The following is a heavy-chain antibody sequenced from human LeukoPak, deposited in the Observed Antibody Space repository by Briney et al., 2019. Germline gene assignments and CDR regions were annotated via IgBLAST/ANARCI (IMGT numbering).Heavy chain of an antibody. J-gene: IGHJ6*02. Sequence: ASVKVSCKASGYTFATYSTSWVRQAPGQGLEWMGWISAHNGHTNYAQKVQGRVTMTTDTSTTTAYMELRSLRSDDTAIYYCARISASYYYYGMDVWGQGTTVTVSS. CDR2: ISAHNGHT. CDR1: GYTFATYS. V-gene: IGHV1-18*01. CDR3: ARISASYYYYGMDV.